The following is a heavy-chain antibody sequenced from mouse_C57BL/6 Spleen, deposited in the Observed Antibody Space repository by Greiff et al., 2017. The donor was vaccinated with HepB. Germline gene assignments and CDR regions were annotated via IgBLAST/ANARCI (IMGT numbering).Heavy chain of an antibody. CDR3: ARCYSNYVAWFAY. CDR2: INPSSGYT. V-gene: IGHV1-4*01. CDR1: GYTFTSYT. D-gene: IGHD2-5*01. J-gene: IGHJ3*01. Sequence: VQLQQSGAELARPGASVKMSCKASGYTFTSYTMHWVKQRPGQGLEWIGYINPSSGYTKYNQKFKDKATLTADKSSSTAYMQLISLTSEDSAVYYCARCYSNYVAWFAYWGQGTLVTVSA.